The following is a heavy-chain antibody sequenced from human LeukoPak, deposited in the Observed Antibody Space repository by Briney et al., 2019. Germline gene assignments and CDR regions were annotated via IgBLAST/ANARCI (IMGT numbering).Heavy chain of an antibody. D-gene: IGHD5-18*01. CDR2: IYYSGST. V-gene: IGHV4-39*07. CDR1: GGSISSSSYY. CDR3: ARDSSWIQLWFSGGFDY. Sequence: PSETLSLTCTVSGGSISSSSYYWGWIRQPPGKGLEWIGSIYYSGSTYYSPSLKRRVTISVDTSKNQFSLKLSSVTAADTAVYYCARDSSWIQLWFSGGFDYWGQGTLVTVSS. J-gene: IGHJ4*02.